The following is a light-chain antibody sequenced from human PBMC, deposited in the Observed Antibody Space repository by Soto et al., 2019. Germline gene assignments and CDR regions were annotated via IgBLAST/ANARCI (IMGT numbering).Light chain of an antibody. CDR1: SSNIGSNY. CDR3: AAWDDSLSGVV. J-gene: IGLJ2*01. V-gene: IGLV1-47*01. Sequence: QSVLTQPPSAYGTPGQRVTISCSGSSSNIGSNYVYWYKQLPGTAPKLLIYRNNQRPSGVPDRFSGSKSGTSASLAISGLRSEDEADYYCAAWDDSLSGVVFGGGTKLTVL. CDR2: RNN.